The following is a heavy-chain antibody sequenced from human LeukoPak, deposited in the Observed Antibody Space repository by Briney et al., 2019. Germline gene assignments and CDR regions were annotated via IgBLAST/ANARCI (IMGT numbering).Heavy chain of an antibody. CDR2: IFGSGGSP. J-gene: IGHJ4*02. CDR1: GITLSNYG. D-gene: IGHD5-18*01. V-gene: IGHV3-23*01. CDR3: GKTTVGYSSGQKPAWPVDY. Sequence: GGSVRLSCAVSGITLSNYGMTWVRQAPGKGLEWVAGIFGSGGSPHYADPVKGRFTVSRDNSRNTVYLQINSLRAEDTAVYYCGKTTVGYSSGQKPAWPVDYWGQGTLVTVSS.